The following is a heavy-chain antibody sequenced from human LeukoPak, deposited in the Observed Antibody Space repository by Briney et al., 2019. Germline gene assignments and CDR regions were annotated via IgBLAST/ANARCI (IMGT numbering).Heavy chain of an antibody. D-gene: IGHD5-12*01. CDR2: TYYSGST. V-gene: IGHV4-39*01. Sequence: SETLSLTCTVSGGSVSSTYYWGWIRQPPGKGLEWIGSTYYSGSTYHNPSLKSRVTISVDTSKNQFSLKLTSVTAADTAVYYCARQRYSGYEIDYWGQGTLVTVSS. J-gene: IGHJ4*02. CDR3: ARQRYSGYEIDY. CDR1: GGSVSSTYY.